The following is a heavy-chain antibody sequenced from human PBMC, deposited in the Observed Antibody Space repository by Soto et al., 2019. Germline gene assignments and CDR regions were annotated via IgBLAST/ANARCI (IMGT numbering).Heavy chain of an antibody. V-gene: IGHV4-34*01. CDR1: GGSFSGYY. CDR3: ARAPAGYNWFDP. Sequence: SETLSLTCAVYGGSFSGYYWSWIRQPPGKGLEWIGEINHSGSTNYNPSLKSRVTMSVDTSKNQFSLKLSSVTAADTAVYYCARAPAGYNWFDPWGQGTLVTVSS. D-gene: IGHD3-10*01. CDR2: INHSGST. J-gene: IGHJ5*02.